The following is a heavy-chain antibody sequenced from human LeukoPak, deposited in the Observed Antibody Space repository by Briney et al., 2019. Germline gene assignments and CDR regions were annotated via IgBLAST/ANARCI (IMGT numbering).Heavy chain of an antibody. CDR1: GFTFSSYS. D-gene: IGHD6-19*01. Sequence: PGGSLRLSCAASGFTFSSYSMNWVRQAPGKGLEWVSSISSSSGYIYYADSVMGRFAISRDNAKNSLYLQMNSLRAEDTAVYYCAPRYRQWLPQLRGQGTLVTVSS. CDR3: APRYRQWLPQL. J-gene: IGHJ4*02. V-gene: IGHV3-21*01. CDR2: ISSSSGYI.